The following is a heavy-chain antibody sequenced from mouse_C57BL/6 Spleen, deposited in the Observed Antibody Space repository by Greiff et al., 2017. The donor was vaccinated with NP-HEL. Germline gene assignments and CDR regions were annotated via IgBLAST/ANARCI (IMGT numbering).Heavy chain of an antibody. J-gene: IGHJ4*01. CDR1: GYAFSSYW. V-gene: IGHV1-80*01. CDR3: ARYKYDYDGLYAMDY. Sequence: QVQLQQSGAELVKPGASVKISCKASGYAFSSYWMNWVKQRPGKGLEWIGQIYPRDGDTNYNGKFKGKATLTVDKSSSTAYMQLSSLTSEDYAVYFCARYKYDYDGLYAMDYWGQGTSVTVSS. D-gene: IGHD2-4*01. CDR2: IYPRDGDT.